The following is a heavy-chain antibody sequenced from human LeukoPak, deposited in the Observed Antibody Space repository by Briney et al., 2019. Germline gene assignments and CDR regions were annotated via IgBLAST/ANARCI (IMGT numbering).Heavy chain of an antibody. CDR3: ARLPRGSSWYFDY. D-gene: IGHD6-13*01. V-gene: IGHV3-7*01. CDR2: IKQDGSEI. J-gene: IGHJ4*02. Sequence: GGSLRLSCAASGFTFRRYSMSWVRQAPGKGLEWVANIKQDGSEIYYVDSVKGRFTISRDNAKNSLYLQMNSLRAEDTAVYYCARLPRGSSWYFDYWGQGTLVTVSS. CDR1: GFTFRRYS.